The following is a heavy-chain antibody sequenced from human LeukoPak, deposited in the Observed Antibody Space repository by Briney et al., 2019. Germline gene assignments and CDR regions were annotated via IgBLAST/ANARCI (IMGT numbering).Heavy chain of an antibody. J-gene: IGHJ4*02. V-gene: IGHV4-34*01. CDR3: ARTRYYYNSRSYGAPYYFDY. D-gene: IGHD3-10*01. CDR1: GGSFSGYY. CDR2: INHSGST. Sequence: PSETLSLTCAVYGGSFSGYYWSWIRQPPGRVLEWIGEINHSGSTNYNPSLKSRVTISVDTSKNQFSLKLSSVTAADTAVYYCARTRYYYNSRSYGAPYYFDYWGQGTLVTVSS.